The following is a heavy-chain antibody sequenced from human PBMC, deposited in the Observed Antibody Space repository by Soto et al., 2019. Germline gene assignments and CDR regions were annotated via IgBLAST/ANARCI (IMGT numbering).Heavy chain of an antibody. D-gene: IGHD1-26*01. CDR3: AHTVARGAYWETFNY. Sequence: QITLKESGPTLVKPTQTLTLTCTVSGFSLMTDGVGVGWFRQPPGKALEWLALIYRDDDKRYRPSLNSRVTVXXDXNRXQVVLTMTSMDPVDTATYYCAHTVARGAYWETFNYWGQGTLVTVSS. V-gene: IGHV2-5*02. CDR2: IYRDDDK. J-gene: IGHJ4*02. CDR1: GFSLMTDGVG.